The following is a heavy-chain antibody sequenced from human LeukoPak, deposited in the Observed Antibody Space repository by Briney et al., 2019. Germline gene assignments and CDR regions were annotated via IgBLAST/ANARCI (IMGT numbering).Heavy chain of an antibody. CDR2: ISYDGSNK. CDR3: AREYCSGGSCLYFDY. CDR1: GFTLSSYA. Sequence: GGSLTLSCAASGFTLSSYAMHWVRQAPGKGLEWVAVISYDGSNKYYADSVKGRFTISRDNSKNTLYLQMNSLRAEDTAVYYCAREYCSGGSCLYFDYWGQGTLVTVSS. V-gene: IGHV3-30*04. D-gene: IGHD2-15*01. J-gene: IGHJ4*02.